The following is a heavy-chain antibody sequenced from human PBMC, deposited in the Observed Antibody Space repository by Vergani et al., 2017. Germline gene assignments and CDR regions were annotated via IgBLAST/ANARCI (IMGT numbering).Heavy chain of an antibody. CDR3: ARRSGGYYSGGKVHPLRTAFDV. Sequence: QVQLQASGPGRVKPSQTLSLTCTMSGGSISAGYYFWSWIRQPAGKGLEWLGHISASGNASHSPSLKTRVSMSVDTSKNQFSLTVTSMTAADTAIYFCARRSGGYYSGGKVHPLRTAFDVWGHGTTVTVSS. D-gene: IGHD2-15*01. CDR2: ISASGNA. CDR1: GGSISAGYYF. V-gene: IGHV4-61*02. J-gene: IGHJ3*01.